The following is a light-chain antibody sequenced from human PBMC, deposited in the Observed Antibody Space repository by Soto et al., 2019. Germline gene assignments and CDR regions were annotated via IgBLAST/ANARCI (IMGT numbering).Light chain of an antibody. J-gene: IGKJ2*01. V-gene: IGKV1-5*03. CDR3: QQYESSAPYT. CDR2: QAS. CDR1: QSISSR. Sequence: DIQMTQSPSTLSASVGDKVTITCRASQSISSRLAWFQQKPGKAPKVLIYQASSLENGVPSRFSGSGSGTEFTLTISSLQPDDSATYYCQQYESSAPYTFGQGTKLELK.